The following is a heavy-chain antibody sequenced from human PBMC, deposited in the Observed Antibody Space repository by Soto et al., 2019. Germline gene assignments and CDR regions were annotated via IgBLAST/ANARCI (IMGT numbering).Heavy chain of an antibody. CDR2: ISYDGSNK. D-gene: IGHD6-13*01. CDR3: AQGSSSWYPDAFDI. J-gene: IGHJ3*02. Sequence: GSLRLSCAASGFTFSSYAMHWVRQAPGKGLEWVAVISYDGSNKYYADSVKGRFTISRDNSKNTLYLQMNSLRAEDTAVYYCAQGSSSWYPDAFDIWGQGTMVTVSS. V-gene: IGHV3-30-3*02. CDR1: GFTFSSYA.